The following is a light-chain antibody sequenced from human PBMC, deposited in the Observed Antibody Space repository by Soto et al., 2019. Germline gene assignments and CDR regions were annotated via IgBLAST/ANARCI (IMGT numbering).Light chain of an antibody. CDR3: RSYDASNNFYFV. CDR1: SSDVGGYNY. J-gene: IGLJ7*01. V-gene: IGLV2-8*01. CDR2: EVT. Sequence: QSALTQPPSASGSPGQSVTISCTGTSSDVGGYNYVSWYQQYPGRAPKLMIYEVTKRPSGVPDRFSGSKSGNTASLTVSGLQAEDEADYYCRSYDASNNFYFVFGGGTQLTVL.